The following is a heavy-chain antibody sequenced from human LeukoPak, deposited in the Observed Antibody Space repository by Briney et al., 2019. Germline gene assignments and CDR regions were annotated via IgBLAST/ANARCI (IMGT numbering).Heavy chain of an antibody. CDR1: CFSLGSSGMC. J-gene: IGHJ6*02. CDR2: IDWDDDK. V-gene: IGHV2-70*01. CDR3: ARNRGYSGYGMDV. D-gene: IGHD5-12*01. Sequence: SGPALVQPTPPLTLTFAFSCFSLGSSGMCESWIRQPPGQALEWLTLIDWDDDKHYTTSMKTRLTISKDTSKNQVVLTMTSMDPVDTATYYCARNRGYSGYGMDVWGQGTTVTVSS.